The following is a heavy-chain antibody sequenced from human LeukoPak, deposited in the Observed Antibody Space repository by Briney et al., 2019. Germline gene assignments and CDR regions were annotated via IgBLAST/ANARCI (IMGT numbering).Heavy chain of an antibody. CDR2: INPNSGGT. D-gene: IGHD6-19*01. V-gene: IGHV1-2*02. Sequence: ASVKVSCKASRYTFTGYYMHWVRQAPGQGLEWMGWINPNSGGTNYAQKFQGRVTMIRDTSISTAYMELSRLRSDDTAVYYCAREGSSGWYYFDYWGQGTLVTVSS. CDR3: AREGSSGWYYFDY. J-gene: IGHJ4*02. CDR1: RYTFTGYY.